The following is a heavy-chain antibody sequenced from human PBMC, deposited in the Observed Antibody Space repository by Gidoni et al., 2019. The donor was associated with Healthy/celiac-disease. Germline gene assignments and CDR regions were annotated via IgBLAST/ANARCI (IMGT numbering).Heavy chain of an antibody. Sequence: QVQLQESGPGLVKPSETLSLPCTFSGYSISSGYYWGWIRQPPGKGLEWIGSIYHSGSTYYNPSLKSRVTISVDTSKNQFSLKLSSVTAADTAVYYCAREESRGDYVGFDYWGQGTLVTVSS. CDR1: GYSISSGYY. J-gene: IGHJ4*02. V-gene: IGHV4-38-2*02. CDR2: IYHSGST. CDR3: AREESRGDYVGFDY. D-gene: IGHD4-17*01.